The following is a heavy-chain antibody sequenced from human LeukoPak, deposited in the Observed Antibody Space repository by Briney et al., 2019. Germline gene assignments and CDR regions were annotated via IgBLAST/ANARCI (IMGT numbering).Heavy chain of an antibody. D-gene: IGHD5-12*01. V-gene: IGHV3-15*01. CDR2: IKSKNDGETT. CDR3: AADHPPPRDYDYPVDD. J-gene: IGHJ4*02. Sequence: GGSLRLSCAASGFTFFNAWMSWVRQAPGKGLEWVGRIKSKNDGETTEYAAPVKDRFTISRDDSKDTLYLYMNSLKTDDTAVYYCAADHPPPRDYDYPVDDWGQGTLVTVSS. CDR1: GFTFFNAW.